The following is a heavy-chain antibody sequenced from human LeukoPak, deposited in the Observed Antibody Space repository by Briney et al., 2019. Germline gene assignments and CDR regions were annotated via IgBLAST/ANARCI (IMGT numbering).Heavy chain of an antibody. V-gene: IGHV3-30*01. CDR1: GFTLSNYA. Sequence: GGSLRLSCAASGFTLSNYAMHWVRQAPGKGLEWVSLISSGGTNEYYADSVKGRFTIYRDNTKDTLYLQLNSLRAEDTAVYYCARDSTYYYESGSCGPHYFDNWGQGTLVTVSS. J-gene: IGHJ4*02. CDR2: ISSGGTNE. D-gene: IGHD3-10*01. CDR3: ARDSTYYYESGSCGPHYFDN.